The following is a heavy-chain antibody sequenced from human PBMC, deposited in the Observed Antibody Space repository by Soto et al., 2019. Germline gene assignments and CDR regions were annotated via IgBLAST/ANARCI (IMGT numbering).Heavy chain of an antibody. CDR3: ARGGYCIDTTCHPLH. J-gene: IGHJ4*02. V-gene: IGHV3-30-3*01. D-gene: IGHD2-2*01. Sequence: QVQLVESGGGVVQPGRSLRLSCAASGFTFSGDTMHWVRQAPGKGLEWVAIISYAGSTKNYANSVKGRFTISRDNSKSTLYLQMNSLRIEDTAIYYCARGGYCIDTTCHPLHWGQGTLVTVSS. CDR1: GFTFSGDT. CDR2: ISYAGSTK.